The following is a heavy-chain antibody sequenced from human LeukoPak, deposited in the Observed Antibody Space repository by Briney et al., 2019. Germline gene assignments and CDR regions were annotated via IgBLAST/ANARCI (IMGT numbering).Heavy chain of an antibody. J-gene: IGHJ4*02. CDR3: AKDPTDSAAAPGLGIDY. D-gene: IGHD6-13*01. CDR1: GFTFDDYA. CDR2: ISGDGGST. Sequence: GGPLRLSCTASGFTFDDYAMHWVRQAPGKGLEWVSLISGDGGSTYYADSVKGRFTISRDNSKNSLYLQMNSLRTDDTALYYCAKDPTDSAAAPGLGIDYWGQGTLVTVSS. V-gene: IGHV3-43*02.